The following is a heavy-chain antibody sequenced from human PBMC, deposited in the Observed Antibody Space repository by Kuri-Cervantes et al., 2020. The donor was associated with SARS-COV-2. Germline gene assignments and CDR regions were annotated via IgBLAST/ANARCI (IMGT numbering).Heavy chain of an antibody. CDR1: GGSIGSSSYY. CDR2: IYYSGST. CDR3: ARLGVVPAAIQIDY. D-gene: IGHD2-2*02. J-gene: IGHJ4*02. V-gene: IGHV4-39*01. Sequence: SCAVSGGSIGSSSYYWGWIRQPPGKGLEWIGSIYYSGSTYYNPSLKSRVTISVDTSKNQFSLKLSSVTAADTAVYYCARLGVVPAAIQIDYWGQGTLVTVSS.